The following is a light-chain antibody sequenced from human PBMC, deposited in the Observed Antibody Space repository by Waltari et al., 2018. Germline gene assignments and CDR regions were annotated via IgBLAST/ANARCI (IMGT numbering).Light chain of an antibody. CDR1: QSVSRA. Sequence: EIVLTQSPGTLSLSLGERATVSCRASQSVSRALAWYQQKPGQAPRLLIYGASTRATGIPDRFRSSGSGTDFSLTISRLEPDDFAVYYCQHYLRLPATFGQGTTVEI. CDR3: QHYLRLPAT. CDR2: GAS. V-gene: IGKV3-20*01. J-gene: IGKJ1*01.